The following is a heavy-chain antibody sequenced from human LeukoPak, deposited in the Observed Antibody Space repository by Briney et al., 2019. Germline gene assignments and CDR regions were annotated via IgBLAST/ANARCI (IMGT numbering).Heavy chain of an antibody. V-gene: IGHV3-7*01. D-gene: IGHD2/OR15-2a*01. CDR3: ARERVTTTSFDY. Sequence: GGSLRLSCEASGFTFSNYWLTWVRQTPGRGLEWVASINESGSQKKYVDSVKGRFTISRDNAKNSLFLQMNNPRVEDTAVYYCARERVTTTSFDYWGQGVLVTVSS. CDR1: GFTFSNYW. J-gene: IGHJ4*02. CDR2: INESGSQK.